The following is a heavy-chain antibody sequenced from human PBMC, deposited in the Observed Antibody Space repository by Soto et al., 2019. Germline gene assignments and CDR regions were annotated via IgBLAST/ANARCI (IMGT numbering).Heavy chain of an antibody. Sequence: GGSLRLSCAASGFTFSGYDMHWVRQVTGKGLEWVSGITTTGDTYYPGSVKGRFTISREKAKNSLYLQMNSLSAGDTAVYYCARELHGGSYGMDVWGQGTTVTVSS. J-gene: IGHJ6*02. V-gene: IGHV3-13*01. CDR1: GFTFSGYD. CDR3: ARELHGGSYGMDV. CDR2: ITTTGDT.